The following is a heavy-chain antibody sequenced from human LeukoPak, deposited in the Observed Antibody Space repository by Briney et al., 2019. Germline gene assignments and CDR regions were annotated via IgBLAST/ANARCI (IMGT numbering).Heavy chain of an antibody. V-gene: IGHV3-23*01. J-gene: IGHJ4*02. D-gene: IGHD3-22*01. Sequence: GGSLRLSCAASGFTFSNFAMSWVRQAPGKGPEWVSAIRPTSDTTYYADSVKGRFTISRDNSKNTLFLQMNSLRAEDTALYYCVKESPYDSSGPREYYFDYWGQGTLITVSS. CDR1: GFTFSNFA. CDR3: VKESPYDSSGPREYYFDY. CDR2: IRPTSDTT.